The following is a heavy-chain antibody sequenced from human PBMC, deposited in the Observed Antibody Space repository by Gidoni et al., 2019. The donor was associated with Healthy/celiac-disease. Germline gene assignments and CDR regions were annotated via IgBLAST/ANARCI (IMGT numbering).Heavy chain of an antibody. CDR3: AKRRYGDYVDYFDY. Sequence: EVQQFESGGGLVQPGWSLRLSFAASGFTFSRHAISWVRQAPGQGLEGVSAISGSGGSTEYADAVKGRFTISRDNYKNTLYLQMNRLRAEDTAVYYCAKRRYGDYVDYFDYWGQGTLVTVSS. J-gene: IGHJ4*02. CDR2: ISGSGGST. CDR1: GFTFSRHA. V-gene: IGHV3-23*01. D-gene: IGHD4-17*01.